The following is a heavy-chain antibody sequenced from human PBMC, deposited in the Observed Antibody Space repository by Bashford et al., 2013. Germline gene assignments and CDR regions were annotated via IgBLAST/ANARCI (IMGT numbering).Heavy chain of an antibody. J-gene: IGHJ6*02. CDR2: VSAYNGGT. D-gene: IGHD3-10*01. Sequence: WVRQAPGQGLEWMGYVSAYNGGTNYAQKFQGRVTMTTDSSTSTAYMELSSLRSEDTAVYYCASDLRGVITKPNYYYYGMDVWGQGTTVTVSS. V-gene: IGHV1-18*01. CDR3: ASDLRGVITKPNYYYYGMDV.